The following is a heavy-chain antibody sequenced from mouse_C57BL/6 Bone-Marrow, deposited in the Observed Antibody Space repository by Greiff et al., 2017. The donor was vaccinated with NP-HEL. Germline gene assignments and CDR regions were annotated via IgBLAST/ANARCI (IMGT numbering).Heavy chain of an antibody. CDR3: TGLRREAWFAY. V-gene: IGHV5-9-1*02. D-gene: IGHD2-12*01. CDR2: ISSGGGYI. J-gene: IGHJ3*01. Sequence: EVKVEESGEGLVKPGGSLKLSCAASGFTFSSYAMSWVRQTPEKRLEWVAYISSGGGYIYYADPVKGRFTISRDNARNTLYLQMSMLKSEDTAMYYCTGLRREAWFAYWGQGTLVTVSA. CDR1: GFTFSSYA.